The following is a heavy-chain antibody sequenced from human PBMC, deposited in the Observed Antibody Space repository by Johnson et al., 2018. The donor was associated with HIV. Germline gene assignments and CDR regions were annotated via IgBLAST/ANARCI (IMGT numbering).Heavy chain of an antibody. D-gene: IGHD4-23*01. CDR3: AKSPGKDNDGNSGGIDF. CDR1: GFTFSSYG. Sequence: QVQLVESGGGVVQPGRSLRLSCAASGFTFSSYGMHWVRQPPGKGLDWVAFISYDGSNKNYTESVKGRFSISRDNSKNTLYLQMNSLRAEDTATYYCAKSPGKDNDGNSGGIDFWGQGTMVTVSS. CDR2: ISYDGSNK. V-gene: IGHV3-33*03. J-gene: IGHJ3*01.